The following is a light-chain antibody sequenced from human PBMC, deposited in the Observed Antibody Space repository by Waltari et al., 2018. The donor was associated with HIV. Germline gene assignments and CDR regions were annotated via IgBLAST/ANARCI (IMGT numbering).Light chain of an antibody. CDR2: AAS. CDR1: QSISTY. J-gene: IGKJ4*01. Sequence: DIQMTQSPSSLSASVGDRVTIPCRASQSISTYLNWYQQKPGKAPKLLINAASSLQSGVPSRFSGSGSGTGFTLIISSLQPEDCATYYCQQSYSIPPTFGGGSKVEIK. CDR3: QQSYSIPPT. V-gene: IGKV1-39*01.